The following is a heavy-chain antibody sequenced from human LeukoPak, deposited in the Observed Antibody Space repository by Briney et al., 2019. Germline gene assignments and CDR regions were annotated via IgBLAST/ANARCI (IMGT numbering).Heavy chain of an antibody. CDR1: GGTFSSYA. V-gene: IGHV1-69*04. J-gene: IGHJ6*02. CDR3: ARDLEPYGMDV. CDR2: INPILGIA. Sequence: SVKVSCKASGGTFSSYAISWVRQAPGQGLEWMGRINPILGIANYAQKFQGRVTITADKSTSTAYMELSSLRSEDTAVYYCARDLEPYGMDVWGQGTTVTVSS. D-gene: IGHD1-1*01.